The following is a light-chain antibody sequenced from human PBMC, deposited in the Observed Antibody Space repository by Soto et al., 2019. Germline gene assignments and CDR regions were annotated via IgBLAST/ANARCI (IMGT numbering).Light chain of an antibody. J-gene: IGKJ2*01. V-gene: IGKV4-1*01. Sequence: DIVMTQSPDSLAVSLGERATINCKSSQSLLFSSNNKNYLAWYQQKPRQPPKLLIYWASTRESGVPDRFSGSGSGTDFTLTISSLQAEDVAVYYCQQYRSTPRTFGQGTKLEIK. CDR2: WAS. CDR3: QQYRSTPRT. CDR1: QSLLFSSNNKNY.